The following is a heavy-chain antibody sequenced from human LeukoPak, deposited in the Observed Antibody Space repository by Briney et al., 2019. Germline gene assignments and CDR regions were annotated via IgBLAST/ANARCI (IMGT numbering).Heavy chain of an antibody. V-gene: IGHV4-4*08. J-gene: IGHJ4*02. Sequence: SETLSLTCTVSGGSINSYYWSWIRQPPGKGLEWIGRIYTSGSTNYNPSLKSRVTISVDTSKNQFSLKLSSVTAADTAVYYCARWGSGYSYFDYWGQRTLVTVSS. CDR3: ARWGSGYSYFDY. CDR1: GGSINSYY. CDR2: IYTSGST. D-gene: IGHD3-22*01.